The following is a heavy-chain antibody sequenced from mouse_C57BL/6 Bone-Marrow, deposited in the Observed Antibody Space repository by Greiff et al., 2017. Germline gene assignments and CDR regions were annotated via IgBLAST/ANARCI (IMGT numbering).Heavy chain of an antibody. CDR2: IYPRSGNT. Sequence: VQRVESGAELARPGASVKLSCKASGYTFTSYGISWVKQRTGQGLEWIGEIYPRSGNTYYNEKFKGKATLTADKSSRTAYMELRSLTSEDSAVYFCSFITTVVAPYWGQGTTLTVSS. D-gene: IGHD1-1*01. J-gene: IGHJ2*01. CDR3: SFITTVVAPY. CDR1: GYTFTSYG. V-gene: IGHV1-81*01.